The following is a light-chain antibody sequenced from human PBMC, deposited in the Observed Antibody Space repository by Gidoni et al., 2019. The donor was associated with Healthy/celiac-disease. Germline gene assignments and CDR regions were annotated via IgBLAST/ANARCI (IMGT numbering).Light chain of an antibody. Sequence: SYVLTQPPSASVAPGKTARITCGGNNIGSQSVHWYQQKPGQAPVLVIYYDSDRPSGIPERFSGSNSGNTATLTISRVEAGDEADYCCQVWDSSSDHVVFGGGTKLTVL. CDR2: YDS. J-gene: IGLJ2*01. CDR1: NIGSQS. CDR3: QVWDSSSDHVV. V-gene: IGLV3-21*04.